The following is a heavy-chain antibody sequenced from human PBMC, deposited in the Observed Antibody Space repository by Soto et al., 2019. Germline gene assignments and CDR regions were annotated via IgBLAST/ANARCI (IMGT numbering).Heavy chain of an antibody. D-gene: IGHD3-22*01. J-gene: IGHJ4*02. V-gene: IGHV3-48*01. Sequence: GGSLRLSCAAFGFKISSSSMNWVRQAPGRGLEWVAYISDSGSNTLYADSVKGRFTVSRDNAKNTLYLQMNSLRAEDTAVYYCAKPSKPKYSSGYVWGQGTLVTVSS. CDR2: ISDSGSNT. CDR1: GFKISSSS. CDR3: AKPSKPKYSSGYV.